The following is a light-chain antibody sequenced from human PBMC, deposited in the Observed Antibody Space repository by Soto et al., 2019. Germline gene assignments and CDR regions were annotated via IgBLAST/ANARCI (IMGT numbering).Light chain of an antibody. V-gene: IGLV1-40*01. CDR1: TSNIGAGYD. CDR3: QSYDSNLSGVL. Sequence: QSVLTQPPSVSGAPGQRVTIFCTGTTSNIGAGYDVHWYQQLPGTAPKLVIYGNINRPSGVPDRFSGSQSGTSASLAITGLQAEDEADYYCQSYDSNLSGVLFGGGTKLTGL. CDR2: GNI. J-gene: IGLJ2*01.